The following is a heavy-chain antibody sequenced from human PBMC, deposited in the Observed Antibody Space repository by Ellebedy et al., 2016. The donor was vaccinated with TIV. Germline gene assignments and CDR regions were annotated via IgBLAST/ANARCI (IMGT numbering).Heavy chain of an antibody. D-gene: IGHD5-18*01. V-gene: IGHV1-24*01. CDR2: FDPEDGET. J-gene: IGHJ6*02. CDR3: ATDLRSREREDTAIKYYYYGMDV. CDR1: GYTLTELS. Sequence: AASVKVSCKVSGYTLTELSMHWVRQAPGKGLEWMGGFDPEDGETIYAQKFQGRVTMTEDTSTDTAYMELSSLRSEDTAVHYCATDLRSREREDTAIKYYYYGMDVWGQGTTVTVSS.